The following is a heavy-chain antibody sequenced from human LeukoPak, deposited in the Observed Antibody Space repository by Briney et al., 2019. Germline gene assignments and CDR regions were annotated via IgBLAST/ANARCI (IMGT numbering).Heavy chain of an antibody. CDR3: ARGLITTIFRVVIGYFDY. Sequence: SETLSLTCAVYGGSFSGYSWSWIRQPPGKGLEWIGEINHSGSTNYNPSLKSRVTISVDTSKNQFSLKLSSVTAADTAVYYCARGLITTIFRVVIGYFDYWGQGTLVTVSS. J-gene: IGHJ4*02. D-gene: IGHD3-3*01. CDR2: INHSGST. CDR1: GGSFSGYS. V-gene: IGHV4-34*01.